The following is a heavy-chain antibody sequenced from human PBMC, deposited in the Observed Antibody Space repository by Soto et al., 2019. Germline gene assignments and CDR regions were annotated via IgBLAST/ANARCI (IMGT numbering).Heavy chain of an antibody. CDR3: ANDTVEMATFDY. CDR1: VFTFISYA. CDR2: ISGSGGST. D-gene: IGHD5-12*01. J-gene: IGHJ4*02. V-gene: IGHV3-23*01. Sequence: GGSLRLSCAASVFTFISYAMSWVRQAPGKGLEWVSAISGSGGSTYYADSVKGRFTISRDNSKNTLYLQMNSLRAEDTAVYDCANDTVEMATFDYWGQGTLVTVSS.